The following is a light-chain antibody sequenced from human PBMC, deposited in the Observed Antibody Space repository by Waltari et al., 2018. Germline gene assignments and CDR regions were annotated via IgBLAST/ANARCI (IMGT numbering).Light chain of an antibody. V-gene: IGLV4-69*01. CDR3: QTGGHGTWV. CDR1: SGHSPTI. CDR2: VNSDGSH. J-gene: IGLJ3*02. Sequence: QLVLTQSPSASAALGASVKLTCTLDSGHSPTIIPWLQQQPQKGPRYLMKVNSDGSHSKGDEIPDRFSGSSSSSGTERYLTISSVQSEDEADYYCQTGGHGTWVFGGGTKLTVL.